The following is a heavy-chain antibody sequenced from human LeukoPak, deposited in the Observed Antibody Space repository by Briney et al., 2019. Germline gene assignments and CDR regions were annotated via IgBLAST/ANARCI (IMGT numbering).Heavy chain of an antibody. D-gene: IGHD3-9*01. J-gene: IGHJ6*02. CDR3: ARGFPPSLRYFDWLRWGYGMDV. V-gene: IGHV1-8*01. CDR1: GYTFTSYD. Sequence: ASVKVSCKASGYTFTSYDINWVRQATGQGLEWMGWMNPNSGNTGYAQKFQGRVTMTRNTSISTAYMELSSLRSEDTAVYYCARGFPPSLRYFDWLRWGYGMDVWGQGTTVTVSS. CDR2: MNPNSGNT.